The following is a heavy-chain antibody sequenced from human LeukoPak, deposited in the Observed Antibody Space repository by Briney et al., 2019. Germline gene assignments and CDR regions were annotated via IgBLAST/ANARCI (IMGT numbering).Heavy chain of an antibody. V-gene: IGHV1-2*02. Sequence: ASVKVSCKASGYTFTDYYMHWVRQAPGQGLEWMGWINPNSGGTNYAHYAQKFQGRVTMTRDTSISTAYMELSSLRSDDTAVYYCATEGYWGQGTLVTVSS. CDR2: INPNSGGT. J-gene: IGHJ4*02. CDR1: GYTFTDYY. CDR3: ATEGY.